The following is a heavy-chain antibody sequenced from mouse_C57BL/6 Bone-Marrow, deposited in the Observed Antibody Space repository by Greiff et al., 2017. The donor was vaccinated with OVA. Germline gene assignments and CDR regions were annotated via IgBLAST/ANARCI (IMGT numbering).Heavy chain of an antibody. Sequence: DVHLVESGGGLVQPGGSLKLSCAASGFTFSDYYMYWVRQTPEKRLEWVAYISNGGGSTYYPDTVKGRFTISRDNAKNTLYLQMSRLKSEDTAMYYCAVITTVENYFDYWGQGTTLTVSS. CDR2: ISNGGGST. CDR1: GFTFSDYY. J-gene: IGHJ2*01. V-gene: IGHV5-12*01. CDR3: AVITTVENYFDY. D-gene: IGHD1-1*01.